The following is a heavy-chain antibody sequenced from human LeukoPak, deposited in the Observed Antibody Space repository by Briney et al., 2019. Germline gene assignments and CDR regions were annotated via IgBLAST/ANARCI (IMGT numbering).Heavy chain of an antibody. CDR3: AKEITEGIFDY. V-gene: IGHV3-30*18. Sequence: QPGRSLRLSCAASGFTFSSYGMHWVRQAPGKGLEWVAVISYDGSNKYYADSVKGRFTISRDNSKNTLYLQMNSLRAEDTAVYYCAKEITEGIFDYWGQGTPVTVSS. CDR1: GFTFSSYG. J-gene: IGHJ4*02. D-gene: IGHD6-13*01. CDR2: ISYDGSNK.